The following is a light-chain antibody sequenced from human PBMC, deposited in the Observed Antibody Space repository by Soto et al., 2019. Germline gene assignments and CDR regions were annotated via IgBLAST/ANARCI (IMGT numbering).Light chain of an antibody. CDR3: QLWDGGSRHVV. CDR2: DND. CDR1: NIAAKA. V-gene: IGLV3-21*02. J-gene: IGLJ2*01. Sequence: SYELTQPPSVSVAPGQTARFTCGGSNIAAKAVHWFQQRPGQAPVLVVYDNDDRPSGIPERFSGSTSGNTATLTIRRVEAGDEADYFCQLWDGGSRHVVFGGGTKVTVL.